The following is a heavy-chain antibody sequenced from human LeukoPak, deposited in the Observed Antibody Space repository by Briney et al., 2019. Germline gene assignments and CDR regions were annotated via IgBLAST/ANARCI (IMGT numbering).Heavy chain of an antibody. CDR2: IYTSGST. D-gene: IGHD3-22*01. CDR3: TRGYFDSSGHNSYAP. CDR1: GGSISSYY. J-gene: IGHJ5*02. Sequence: SETLSLTCTVSGGSISSYYWSWIRQPPGKGLEWIGYIYTSGSTNYNPSLKSRVTISVDTSKNQFSLKLSSVTAADTAVYYCTRGYFDSSGHNSYAPWGQGTLVTVSS. V-gene: IGHV4-4*09.